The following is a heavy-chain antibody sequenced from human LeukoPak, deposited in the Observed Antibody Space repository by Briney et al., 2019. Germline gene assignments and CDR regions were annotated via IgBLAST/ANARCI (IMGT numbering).Heavy chain of an antibody. D-gene: IGHD2/OR15-2a*01. Sequence: SETLSLTCAVYGGSFSGYYWSWIRQPPGKGLEWIGEINHSGSTNYNPSLKSRVAISVDTSKNQSSLKLRSVTAADTAVYYCASGNMVPFDYWGQGTLVTVSS. V-gene: IGHV4-34*01. CDR2: INHSGST. CDR1: GGSFSGYY. CDR3: ASGNMVPFDY. J-gene: IGHJ4*02.